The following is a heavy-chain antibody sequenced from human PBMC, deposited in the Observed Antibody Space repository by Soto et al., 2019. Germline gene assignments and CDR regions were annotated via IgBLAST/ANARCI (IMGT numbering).Heavy chain of an antibody. CDR1: GDTFNDYY. D-gene: IGHD1-26*01. V-gene: IGHV1-2*04. J-gene: IGHJ6*03. CDR3: ARESGGATATLDYYYFYMDV. Sequence: QVQLVQSGAEVKRPGASVTVSCRSSGDTFNDYYIHWVRQAPGQGLEWMGWINPNGGVTKYAQKFQGWVSMTRDTSSRTVYMQLSRLRSDDTAVYYCARESGGATATLDYYYFYMDVWCTGTTVTVSS. CDR2: INPNGGVT.